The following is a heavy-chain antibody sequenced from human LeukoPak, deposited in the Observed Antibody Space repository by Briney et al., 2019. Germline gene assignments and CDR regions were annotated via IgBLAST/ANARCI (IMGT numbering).Heavy chain of an antibody. D-gene: IGHD2-21*02. CDR1: GGSISSGDYY. V-gene: IGHV4-31*03. CDR2: IYHSGST. J-gene: IGHJ4*02. Sequence: PSETLSLTCTVSGGSISSGDYYWTWVRQHPGKGLEWIGYIYHSGSTYYNPSLKSRLTISVDTSKNQFSLNLTSVTAADTAVYFCARAAVSGGDCCSFDYWGQGNPGHRLL. CDR3: ARAAVSGGDCCSFDY.